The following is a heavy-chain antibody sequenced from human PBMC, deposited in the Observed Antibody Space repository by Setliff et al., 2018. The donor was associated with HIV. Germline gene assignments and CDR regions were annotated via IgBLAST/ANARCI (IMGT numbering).Heavy chain of an antibody. J-gene: IGHJ4*02. CDR2: FDPENGEP. Sequence: ASVMVSCKVSGYTLAELSIHWVRQPPGQGLEWMGGFDPENGEPLYAEKFQDRVTMTEDTSTDTSYMEVSSLRSEGTAIYYCATFYKLTGTTSFDFWGQGTLVTVSS. V-gene: IGHV1-24*01. D-gene: IGHD1-7*01. CDR1: GYTLAELS. CDR3: ATFYKLTGTTSFDF.